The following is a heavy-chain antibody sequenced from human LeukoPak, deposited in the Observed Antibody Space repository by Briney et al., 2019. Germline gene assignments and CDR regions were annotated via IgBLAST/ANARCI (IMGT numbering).Heavy chain of an antibody. V-gene: IGHV3-23*01. Sequence: PGGSLRLSCAASGFIFSDHAMTWVRQAPGKGLEWVSAISGGGHSTYYADSVRGRFTISRDNSKNTLSLQMNSLTAEDTAFYFCARDAWGYYDSSGYSFGSQYYMDVWGRGTTVTVSS. J-gene: IGHJ6*03. D-gene: IGHD3-22*01. CDR1: GFIFSDHA. CDR2: ISGGGHST. CDR3: ARDAWGYYDSSGYSFGSQYYMDV.